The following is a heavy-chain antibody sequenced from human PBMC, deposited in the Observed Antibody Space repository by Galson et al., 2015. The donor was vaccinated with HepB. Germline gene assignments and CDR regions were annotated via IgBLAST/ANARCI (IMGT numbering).Heavy chain of an antibody. CDR1: GYTFTGYY. D-gene: IGHD3-10*01. J-gene: IGHJ4*02. Sequence: SVKVSCKASGYTFTGYYMHWVRQAPGQGLEWMGRINPSSGGTNYAQKFQGRVTMTRDTSISTAYMELSRLRSDDTAVYYCARVLITMVRGVEFDYWGQGTLVTVSS. V-gene: IGHV1-2*06. CDR3: ARVLITMVRGVEFDY. CDR2: INPSSGGT.